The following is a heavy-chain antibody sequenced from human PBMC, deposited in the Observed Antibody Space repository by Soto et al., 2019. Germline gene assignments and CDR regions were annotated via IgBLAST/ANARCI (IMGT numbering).Heavy chain of an antibody. CDR2: ISSSSSYI. D-gene: IGHD1-20*01. V-gene: IGHV3-21*01. Sequence: GSLRLSCAASGFTFSSYSMNWVRQAPGKGLEWVSSISSSSSYIYYADSVKGRFTISRDNAKNSLYLQMNSLRAEDTAVYYCARDRATYRITGTGHYYYGMDVWGQGTTVTVSS. J-gene: IGHJ6*02. CDR1: GFTFSSYS. CDR3: ARDRATYRITGTGHYYYGMDV.